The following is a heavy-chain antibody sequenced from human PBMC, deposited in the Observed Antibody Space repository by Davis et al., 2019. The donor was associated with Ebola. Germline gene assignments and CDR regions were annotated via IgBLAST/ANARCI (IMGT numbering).Heavy chain of an antibody. Sequence: SETLSLTCSVSGGSITGSSYYCGWIRQPPGKGLEWIGNIHYRGTTSYNPSLESRVTISFDSSKNQFSLELTSVTAADTAVYYCVRPYGSIGATFDIWGQGTVVTVSS. J-gene: IGHJ3*02. V-gene: IGHV4-39*01. D-gene: IGHD3-10*01. CDR2: IHYRGTT. CDR1: GGSITGSSYY. CDR3: VRPYGSIGATFDI.